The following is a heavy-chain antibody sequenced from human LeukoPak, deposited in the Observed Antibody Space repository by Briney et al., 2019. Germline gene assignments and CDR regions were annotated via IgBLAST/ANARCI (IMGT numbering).Heavy chain of an antibody. V-gene: IGHV4-39*07. D-gene: IGHD6-13*01. CDR3: AREYSRELDY. CDR1: GGSISSYY. CDR2: IYYSGST. Sequence: SETLSLTCTVSGGSISSYYWGWIRQPPGKGLEWIGSIYYSGSTYYNPSLKSRVTISVDTSKNQFSLKLSSVTAADTAVYYCAREYSRELDYWGQGTLVTVSS. J-gene: IGHJ4*02.